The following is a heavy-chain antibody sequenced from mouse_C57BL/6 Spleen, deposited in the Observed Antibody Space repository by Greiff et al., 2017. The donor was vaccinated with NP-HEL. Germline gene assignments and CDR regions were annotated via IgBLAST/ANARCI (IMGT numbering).Heavy chain of an antibody. CDR2: IYPGDGDT. D-gene: IGHD1-1*01. J-gene: IGHJ2*01. CDR3: ARSGYYGSSTDLDY. CDR1: GYAFTSSW. Sequence: QVQLKESGPELVKPGASVKISCKASGYAFTSSWINWVKQRPGQGLEWIGRIYPGDGDTNYNGKFKGKATLTADTSSSTAYMQLRSLTSEDSAVYFCARSGYYGSSTDLDYWGQGTTLTVSS. V-gene: IGHV1-82*01.